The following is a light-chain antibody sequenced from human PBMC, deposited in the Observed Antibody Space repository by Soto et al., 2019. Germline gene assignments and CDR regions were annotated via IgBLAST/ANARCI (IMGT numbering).Light chain of an antibody. CDR1: ESISSW. V-gene: IGKV1-5*03. CDR2: KAS. J-gene: IGKJ3*01. Sequence: EIQMTQSPSTLSASVGDRVTITCRASESISSWLAWYQQKPGKAPNLLIYKASSLESGVPSRFSGSGSGTEFTLTISSLQPDDSATYYCQQYNDYLFTFGPGTKVNIK. CDR3: QQYNDYLFT.